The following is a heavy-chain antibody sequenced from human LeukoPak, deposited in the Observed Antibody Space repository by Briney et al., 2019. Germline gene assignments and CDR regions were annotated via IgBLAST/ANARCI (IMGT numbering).Heavy chain of an antibody. J-gene: IGHJ5*02. CDR1: GFTFSSYA. V-gene: IGHV3-23*01. CDR3: ASWSSWFDP. CDR2: ISSSGAYT. D-gene: IGHD3-3*01. Sequence: PGGSLRLSCATSGFTFSSYAMSWVRQAPGKGLEWVSAISSSGAYTYYADSVKGRFTISRDNSKSTLYLQMNSLRAEDTAVYYCASWSSWFDPWGQGTLVTVSS.